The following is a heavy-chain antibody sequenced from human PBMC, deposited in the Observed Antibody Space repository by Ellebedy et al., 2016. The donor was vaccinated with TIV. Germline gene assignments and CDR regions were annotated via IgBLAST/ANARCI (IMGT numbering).Heavy chain of an antibody. CDR3: PRRDSMIVVVTGAFDI. J-gene: IGHJ3*02. Sequence: GESLKISCKGSGYSFTTYWIGWVRQMPGKGLEWMGIIYPGDSDTKYSPSFQGQVIISADKSISTAYLQWSSLKASDTAMYYCPRRDSMIVVVTGAFDIWGQGTMVTVSS. CDR1: GYSFTTYW. V-gene: IGHV5-51*01. CDR2: IYPGDSDT. D-gene: IGHD3-22*01.